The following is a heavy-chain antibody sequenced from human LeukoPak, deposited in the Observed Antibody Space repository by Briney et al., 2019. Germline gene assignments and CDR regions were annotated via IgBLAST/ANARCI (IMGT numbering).Heavy chain of an antibody. V-gene: IGHV3-23*01. CDR1: GFTFSSYD. J-gene: IGHJ5*01. D-gene: IGHD2-2*01. CDR2: ISGSGGST. Sequence: PGGSLRVSCAASGFTFSSYDMSWVRQAPGKGLEWVSAISGSGGSTYYADSVKGRFTISRDNSKSTLNLQMNSLRAEDTAVYYCAKDRHAPGRYCSSTTCFPFDSWGQGTLVTVSS. CDR3: AKDRHAPGRYCSSTTCFPFDS.